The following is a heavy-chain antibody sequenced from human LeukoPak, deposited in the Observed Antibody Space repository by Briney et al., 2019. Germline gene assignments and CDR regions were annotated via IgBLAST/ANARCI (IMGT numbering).Heavy chain of an antibody. J-gene: IGHJ4*02. CDR1: GYTFTNYG. Sequence: ASVKVSCKASGYTFTNYGIRWVRQAPGQGLEWMGWISDYNGNTNYAQKLQGRVTMTTDTSTSTAYMELRSLRSDDTAVYYCARDDRVYSSGWSFAYWGQGTLVTVSS. D-gene: IGHD6-19*01. V-gene: IGHV1-18*01. CDR2: ISDYNGNT. CDR3: ARDDRVYSSGWSFAY.